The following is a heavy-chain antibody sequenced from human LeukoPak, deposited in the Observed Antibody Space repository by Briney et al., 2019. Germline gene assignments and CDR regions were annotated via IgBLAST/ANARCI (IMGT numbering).Heavy chain of an antibody. J-gene: IGHJ4*02. CDR3: AKDGSERSYYDFWSGYKGYYLDY. V-gene: IGHV3-30*02. CDR2: IRYDGSNK. CDR1: GFTFSSYG. D-gene: IGHD3-3*01. Sequence: PGGSLRLSCAASGFTFSSYGMHWVRQAPGKGLEWVAFIRYDGSNKYYADPVKGRFTISRDNSKNTLYLQMNSLRAEDTAVYYCAKDGSERSYYDFWSGYKGYYLDYWGQGTLVTVSS.